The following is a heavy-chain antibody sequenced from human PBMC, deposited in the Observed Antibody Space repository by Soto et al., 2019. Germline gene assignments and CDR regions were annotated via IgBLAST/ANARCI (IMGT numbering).Heavy chain of an antibody. CDR1: GFTFSSYS. CDR2: ISSSSSYI. CDR3: AGEAYGGNPTEGMDV. V-gene: IGHV3-21*01. J-gene: IGHJ6*02. D-gene: IGHD4-17*01. Sequence: EVQLVESGGGLVKPGGSLRLSCAASGFTFSSYSMNWVRQAPGKGLEWVSSISSSSSYIYYADSVKGRFTISRDNAKNSLYVQMNSLRAEDTAVYYCAGEAYGGNPTEGMDVWGQGTTVTVSS.